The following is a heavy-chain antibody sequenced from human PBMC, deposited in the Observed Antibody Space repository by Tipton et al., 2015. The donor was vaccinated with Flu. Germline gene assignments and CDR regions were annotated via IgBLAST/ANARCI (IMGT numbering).Heavy chain of an antibody. Sequence: LRLSCSVSGDSIGSDYYWGWIRQPPGKGLEWLGNIHRSGNTYYNSSLKSRVTISIDTSNNQFSLRLVSVTATDTAVYYCARRYYSNYVSDPKSWFDPWGQGTLVAVSS. CDR2: IHRSGNT. D-gene: IGHD4-11*01. CDR3: ARRYYSNYVSDPKSWFDP. V-gene: IGHV4-38-2*01. CDR1: GDSIGSDYY. J-gene: IGHJ5*02.